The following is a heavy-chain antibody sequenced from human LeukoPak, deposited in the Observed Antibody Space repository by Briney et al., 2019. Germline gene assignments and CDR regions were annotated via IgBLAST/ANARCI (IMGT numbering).Heavy chain of an antibody. CDR3: ARLSKIYDILTGYYNGGLDY. V-gene: IGHV4-39*01. Sequence: SETLSLTCTVSGGSISSSSYYWGWVRQPPGKGLEWIGSIYYSGSTYYNPSLKSRVTISVDTSKNQFSLKLSSVTAADTAVYYCARLSKIYDILTGYYNGGLDYWGQGTLVTVSS. D-gene: IGHD3-9*01. CDR1: GGSISSSSYY. J-gene: IGHJ4*02. CDR2: IYYSGST.